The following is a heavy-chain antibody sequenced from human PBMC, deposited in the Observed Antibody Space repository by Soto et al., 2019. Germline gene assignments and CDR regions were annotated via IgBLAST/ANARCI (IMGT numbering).Heavy chain of an antibody. CDR3: ARDQGVAAAGITWFDP. CDR2: IYSSGST. CDR1: SDSISGLY. Sequence: SETLSLTCTVSSDSISGLYWTWIRQPAGKGLEWIGRIYSSGSTNYNPSLKSRVTMSVDTSKNQFSLRLMSLTAADTAVYYCARDQGVAAAGITWFDPWGQGSLVTVSS. V-gene: IGHV4-4*07. D-gene: IGHD6-13*01. J-gene: IGHJ5*02.